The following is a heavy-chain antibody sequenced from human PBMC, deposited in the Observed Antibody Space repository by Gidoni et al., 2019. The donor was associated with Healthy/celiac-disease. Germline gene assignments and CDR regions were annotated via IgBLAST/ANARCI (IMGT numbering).Heavy chain of an antibody. Sequence: QVQLQESGPGLVKPSQTLSLTCTVSGGSISSGGYYWSWIRQHPGKGLEWIGYIYYSGSTYYNPSLKSRVTISVDTSKNQFSLKLSSVTAADTAVYYCARARGYYDSSGYYPDAFDIWGQGTMVTVSS. CDR1: GGSISSGGYY. D-gene: IGHD3-22*01. CDR3: ARARGYYDSSGYYPDAFDI. V-gene: IGHV4-31*03. CDR2: IYYSGST. J-gene: IGHJ3*02.